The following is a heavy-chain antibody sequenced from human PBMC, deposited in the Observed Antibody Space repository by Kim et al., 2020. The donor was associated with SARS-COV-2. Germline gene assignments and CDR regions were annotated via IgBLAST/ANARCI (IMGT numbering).Heavy chain of an antibody. CDR3: ARGRFLVVPGGIVRAFDV. CDR2: IIQDGSEK. V-gene: IGHV3-7*03. D-gene: IGHD3-3*01. Sequence: GGSLRLSCVGSGFRFSSYWMNWVRQAPGKGLEWVANIIQDGSEKYYVDSVKGRFTISRDNAKNSLYLQMDSLGAEDTAVYYCARGRFLVVPGGIVRAFDVWGQGTMLTVSS. CDR1: GFRFSSYW. J-gene: IGHJ3*01.